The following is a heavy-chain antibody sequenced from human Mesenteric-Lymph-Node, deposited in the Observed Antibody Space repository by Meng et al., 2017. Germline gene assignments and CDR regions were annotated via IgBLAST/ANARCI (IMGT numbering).Heavy chain of an antibody. CDR1: GGSVSSGSYY. J-gene: IGHJ5*02. CDR2: IYYSGST. CDR3: ARDLYYDSSGYPT. Sequence: QVQLQESGPGLVRPSATLSLTCTGSGGSVSSGSYYWSWIRQPPGKGLEWIGYIYYSGSTNYNPSLKSRVTISVDTSKNQFSLKLSSVTAADTAVYYCARDLYYDSSGYPTWGQGTLVTVSS. D-gene: IGHD3-22*01. V-gene: IGHV4-61*01.